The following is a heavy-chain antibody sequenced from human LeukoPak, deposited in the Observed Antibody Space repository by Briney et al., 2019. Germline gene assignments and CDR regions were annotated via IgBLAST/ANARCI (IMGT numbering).Heavy chain of an antibody. CDR2: ITASGTT. CDR3: AKDRYDTSVWPYYYAMDV. D-gene: IGHD3-22*01. V-gene: IGHV3-23*01. Sequence: GGSLRLSCAASGFIFSTSAMTWVRQAPGKGLDWVSYITASGTTYYADSVKGRFTISRDISYNTLYLQMNGLRAEDTALYYCAKDRYDTSVWPYYYAMDVWGQGTTVTVSS. J-gene: IGHJ6*02. CDR1: GFIFSTSA.